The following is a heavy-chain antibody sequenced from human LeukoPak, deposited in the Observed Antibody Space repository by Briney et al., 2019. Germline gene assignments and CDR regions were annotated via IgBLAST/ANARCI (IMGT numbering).Heavy chain of an antibody. D-gene: IGHD2-2*02. V-gene: IGHV3-23*01. CDR3: AKDLHTYYWYYSTDV. Sequence: GASLRLSCAASGFTFKTYAMNWVRQAPGKGPEWVSTITGSGVSTYYADSVKGRFTLSRDNSKNTLYLQMNSRRAEDTAIYYCAKDLHTYYWYYSTDVCGKGTTVTVSS. CDR1: GFTFKTYA. J-gene: IGHJ6*03. CDR2: ITGSGVST.